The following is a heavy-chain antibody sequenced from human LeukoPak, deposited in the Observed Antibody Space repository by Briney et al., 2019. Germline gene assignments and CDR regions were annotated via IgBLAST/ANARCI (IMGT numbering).Heavy chain of an antibody. CDR1: GFTFTDYY. J-gene: IGHJ6*03. CDR3: AKGAPYYNILTGGYYYYYMDV. V-gene: IGHV3-23*01. Sequence: GGSLRLSCAASGFTFTDYYMSWIRQAPGKGLEWVSAISSSGGSTHYADSVKGRFTISRDNSKNALYLQMNSLRAEDTAVYYCAKGAPYYNILTGGYYYYYMDVWGKGTTVTISS. CDR2: ISSSGGST. D-gene: IGHD3-9*01.